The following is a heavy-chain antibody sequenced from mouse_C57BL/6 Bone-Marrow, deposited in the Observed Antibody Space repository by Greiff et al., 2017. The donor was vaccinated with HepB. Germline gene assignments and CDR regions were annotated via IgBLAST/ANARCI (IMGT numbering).Heavy chain of an antibody. CDR1: GYTFTGYW. CDR3: AIGGGNYVYYYAMDY. D-gene: IGHD2-1*01. J-gene: IGHJ4*01. V-gene: IGHV1-74*01. CDR2: IHPSDSDT. Sequence: VQLQQPGAELVKPGASVKVSCKASGYTFTGYWMHWVKQRPGQGLEWIGRIHPSDSDTNYNQKFKGKATLTVDKSSSTAYMQLSSLTSEDSAVYYCAIGGGNYVYYYAMDYWGQGTSVTVSS.